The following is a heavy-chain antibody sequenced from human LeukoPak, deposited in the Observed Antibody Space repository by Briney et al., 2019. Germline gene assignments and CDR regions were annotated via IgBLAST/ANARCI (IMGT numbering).Heavy chain of an antibody. J-gene: IGHJ4*02. Sequence: GASVKVSCKASGYTFTNYGISWVRQAPGQGLEWMGWINPNSGGTNYAQKFQGRVTMTRDTSISTAYMELSRLRSDDTAVYYCARQSSGGYGLGYWGQGTLVTVSS. CDR1: GYTFTNYG. D-gene: IGHD5-12*01. CDR3: ARQSSGGYGLGY. CDR2: INPNSGGT. V-gene: IGHV1-2*02.